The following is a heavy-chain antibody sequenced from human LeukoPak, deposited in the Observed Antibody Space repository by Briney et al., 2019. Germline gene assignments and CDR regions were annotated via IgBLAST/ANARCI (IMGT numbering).Heavy chain of an antibody. CDR2: IRYDGSNK. V-gene: IGHV3-30*02. J-gene: IGHJ3*02. Sequence: GGSLRLSCAASGFTFSSYGMHWVRQPPGKGLEWVAFIRYDGSNKYYADSVKGRFTISRDNSKNTLYLQMNSLRAEDTAVYYCAKDLRGYSYGSDAFDIWGQGTMVTVSS. CDR1: GFTFSSYG. D-gene: IGHD5-18*01. CDR3: AKDLRGYSYGSDAFDI.